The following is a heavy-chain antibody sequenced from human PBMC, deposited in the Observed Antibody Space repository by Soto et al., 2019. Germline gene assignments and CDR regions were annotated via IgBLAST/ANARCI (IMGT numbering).Heavy chain of an antibody. CDR2: INSDGGRM. V-gene: IGHV3-74*03. CDR1: GFTFTPYL. J-gene: IGHJ4*02. CDR3: ARAGDRNYVLDF. Sequence: PGGSLRLSCATSGFTFTPYLVPWVRQPPGEGLESVGRINSDGGRMEYGDCVKGRFTISSDNALNMVFLKMKSLTDEDSGGYVCARAGDRNYVLDFWGQGTLVTVSS. D-gene: IGHD3-16*01.